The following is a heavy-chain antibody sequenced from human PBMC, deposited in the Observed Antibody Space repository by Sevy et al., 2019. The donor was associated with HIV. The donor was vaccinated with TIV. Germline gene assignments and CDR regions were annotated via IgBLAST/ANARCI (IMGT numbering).Heavy chain of an antibody. CDR2: IKSITDGGAA. V-gene: IGHV3-15*07. CDR3: STDDLISY. J-gene: IGHJ4*02. CDR1: GFDFANAW. Sequence: GGSLRLSCTASGFDFANAWMNWVRQAPGKGLEWVGHIKSITDGGAADYAAPVKGRFTISRHDSKNTLYLHMNILKAEDTAVYYCSTDDLISYWGRGTLVTVSS.